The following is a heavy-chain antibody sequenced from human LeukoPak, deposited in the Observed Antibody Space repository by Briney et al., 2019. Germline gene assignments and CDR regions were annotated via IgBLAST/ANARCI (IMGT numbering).Heavy chain of an antibody. CDR2: ISYDGSNK. CDR1: GFTFSSYA. D-gene: IGHD1-26*01. CDR3: ARKWEFTSGR. Sequence: GRSLRLSCAASGFTFSSYAMHWVRQAPGKGLEWVAVISYDGSNKYYADSVKGRFTISRDNAKNSLYLQMNSLRAEDTAVYYCARKWEFTSGRWGQGTMVTVSS. V-gene: IGHV3-30-3*01. J-gene: IGHJ3*01.